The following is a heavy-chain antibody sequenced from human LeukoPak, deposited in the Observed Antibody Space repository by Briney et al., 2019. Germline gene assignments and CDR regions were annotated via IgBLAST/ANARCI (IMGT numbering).Heavy chain of an antibody. D-gene: IGHD6-13*01. J-gene: IGHJ4*02. Sequence: GGSLRLSCAASGFTVSSNYMSWVRQAPGKGLEWVSVIYSGGSTYYADSVKGRFTISRDNSKNTLYLQMNSLRAEDTAVYYCARGSLDSSSWFQIDYWGQGTLVTVSS. CDR3: ARGSLDSSSWFQIDY. CDR1: GFTVSSNY. V-gene: IGHV3-66*01. CDR2: IYSGGST.